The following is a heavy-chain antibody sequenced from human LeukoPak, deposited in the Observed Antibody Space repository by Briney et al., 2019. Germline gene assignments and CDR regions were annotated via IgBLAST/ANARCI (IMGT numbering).Heavy chain of an antibody. J-gene: IGHJ4*02. Sequence: SETLSLTCTVSGGSISSYYWSWIRQPPGKGLEWIGYIYYSGSTSYNPSLKGRVTISIDTSKNQFSLKLSSVTAADTAVYYCAREVVAAAEVDYWGQGTLVTVSS. D-gene: IGHD6-13*01. CDR2: IYYSGST. CDR1: GGSISSYY. CDR3: AREVVAAAEVDY. V-gene: IGHV4-4*08.